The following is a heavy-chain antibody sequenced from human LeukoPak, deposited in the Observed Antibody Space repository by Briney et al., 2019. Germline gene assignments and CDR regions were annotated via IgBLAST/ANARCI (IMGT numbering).Heavy chain of an antibody. V-gene: IGHV3-20*04. Sequence: GGSLRLSCAASGFTFDDYGMSWVRQAPGKGLEWVSGINWNGGSTGYADSVKGRFTISRDNAKNTLFLEMNSLRAEDTAVYYCARDLSGADDSWGQGTLVTVSS. CDR1: GFTFDDYG. D-gene: IGHD2-15*01. J-gene: IGHJ4*02. CDR2: INWNGGST. CDR3: ARDLSGADDS.